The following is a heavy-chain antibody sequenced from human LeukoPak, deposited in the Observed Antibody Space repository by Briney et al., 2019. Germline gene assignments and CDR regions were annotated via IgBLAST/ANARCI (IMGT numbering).Heavy chain of an antibody. CDR3: ARDRSSRSSWYIDIGVGIVDHYYYMDV. V-gene: IGHV6-1*01. Sequence: SQTLSLTCAISGDSVSSNSAAWNWIRQSPSRGLEWLGRTYYRSKWYNDYAVSVKSRITINPDTSKNQFSLQLNSVTPEDTAVYYCARDRSSRSSWYIDIGVGIVDHYYYMDVWGKGTTVTISS. D-gene: IGHD6-13*01. J-gene: IGHJ6*03. CDR1: GDSVSSNSAA. CDR2: TYYRSKWYN.